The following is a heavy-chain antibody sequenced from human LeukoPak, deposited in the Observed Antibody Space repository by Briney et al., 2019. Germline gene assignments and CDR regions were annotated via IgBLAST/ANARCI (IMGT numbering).Heavy chain of an antibody. D-gene: IGHD3-10*01. CDR3: AREGTGSYDY. V-gene: IGHV4-31*03. CDR1: GGSISSGNYY. CDR2: IYYSGST. J-gene: IGHJ4*02. Sequence: PSETLSLTCTVSGGSISSGNYYWSWIRQHPGKGLEWIGYIYYSGSTYYNPSLKSRVTISVDTSKNQFSLKLSSVTAADTAVYYCAREGTGSYDYWGQGTLVTVSS.